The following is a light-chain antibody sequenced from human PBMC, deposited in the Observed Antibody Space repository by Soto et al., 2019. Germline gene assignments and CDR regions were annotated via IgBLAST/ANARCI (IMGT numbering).Light chain of an antibody. CDR3: SSYTTSRTIG. CDR2: EVS. Sequence: QSVLTQPASVSGSPGQSIPISCSGTSRDIAAHNYVSWYQHHPEKAPNFMIYEVSNRPLGVSDRFSASKSGNTSYLTISEPQAEDVADYYCSSYTTSRTIGFRTETKVTVL. CDR1: SRDIAAHNY. V-gene: IGLV2-14*01. J-gene: IGLJ1*01.